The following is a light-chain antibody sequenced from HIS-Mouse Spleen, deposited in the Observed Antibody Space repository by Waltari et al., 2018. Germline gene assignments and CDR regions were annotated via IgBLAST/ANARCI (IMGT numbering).Light chain of an antibody. CDR2: EDS. V-gene: IGLV3-10*01. CDR3: YSTDSSGNHRV. CDR1: AFPKKY. J-gene: IGLJ2*01. Sequence: SYELTHPPSVSVSPGQTARITCTGYAFPKKYAYWYQQKSGQAPVLVIYEDSKRPYGIPERFSGSSSGTMATLTISGAQVEDEADYYCYSTDSSGNHRVFGGGTKLTVL.